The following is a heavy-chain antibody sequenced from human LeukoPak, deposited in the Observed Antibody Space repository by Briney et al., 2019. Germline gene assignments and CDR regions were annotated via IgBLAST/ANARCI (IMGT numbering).Heavy chain of an antibody. CDR2: INWNGGST. V-gene: IGHV3-20*04. CDR1: GFTFDDYG. CDR3: AREITMVRGVIIQVDWFDP. Sequence: GGSLRLSCAASGFTFDDYGMSWVRQAPGKGLEGVSGINWNGGSTGYADSVKGRFTISRDNAKNSLYLQMNSLRAEDTALYYCAREITMVRGVIIQVDWFDPWGQGTLVTVSS. J-gene: IGHJ5*02. D-gene: IGHD3-10*01.